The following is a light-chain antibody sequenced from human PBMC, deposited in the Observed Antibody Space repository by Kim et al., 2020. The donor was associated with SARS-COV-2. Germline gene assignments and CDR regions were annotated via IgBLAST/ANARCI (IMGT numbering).Light chain of an antibody. J-gene: IGKJ5*01. CDR3: QQYGSTPIP. CDR1: QSVSSIY. CDR2: SAS. V-gene: IGKV3-20*01. Sequence: EIVLTQSPGTLSLSPVERATLSCRASQSVSSIYLAWYQLKPGQARRLLIYSASSRATGIPDRFSGSGSGTDFTLTISRLEPEDFAVYYWQQYGSTPIPFGQVTRLEIK.